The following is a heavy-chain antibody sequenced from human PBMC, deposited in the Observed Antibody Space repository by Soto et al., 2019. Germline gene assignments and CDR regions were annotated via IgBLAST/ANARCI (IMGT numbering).Heavy chain of an antibody. CDR2: ISAHNGNT. CDR1: GYTFTNYG. J-gene: IGHJ4*02. Sequence: GASVKVSCKASGYTFTNYGISWVRQAPGQGLHWMGWISAHNGNTNYAHNLQGRVTMTIDTSTSTAYMELTSLRFDDTAMYYCARRYDSSSSSYFDYWGQGTLVTVSS. V-gene: IGHV1-18*01. CDR3: ARRYDSSSSSYFDY. D-gene: IGHD6-6*01.